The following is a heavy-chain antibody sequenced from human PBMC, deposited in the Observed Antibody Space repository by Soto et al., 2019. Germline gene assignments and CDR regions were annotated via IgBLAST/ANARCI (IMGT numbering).Heavy chain of an antibody. CDR1: GLTFSSYA. CDR2: ISGSGGST. CDR3: AKDKGPIGWFDP. J-gene: IGHJ5*02. D-gene: IGHD3-10*01. Sequence: EVQLLESGGGLVQPGGSLRLSCAASGLTFSSYAMSWVRQAPGKGLEWVSAISGSGGSTYYADSVKGRFTISRDNSKNTLYLQMNSLRAEDTAVYYCAKDKGPIGWFDPWGQGTLVTVSS. V-gene: IGHV3-23*01.